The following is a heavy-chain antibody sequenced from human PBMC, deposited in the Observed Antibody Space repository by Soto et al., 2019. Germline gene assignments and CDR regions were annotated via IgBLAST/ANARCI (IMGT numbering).Heavy chain of an antibody. CDR2: IYHSGST. J-gene: IGHJ6*03. CDR3: AREFWSATTVTNPCYYYYRLAC. V-gene: IGHV4-61*08. D-gene: IGHD4-4*01. Sequence: PSETLPVTWTVSGGSVSSGGYYWSWIRQHPGTGLEWIGEIYHSGSTNYNPSLKSRVTISVDKSKNQFSLKLSSVTAADTAVYYWAREFWSATTVTNPCYYYYRLACWGKGT. CDR1: GGSVSSGGYY.